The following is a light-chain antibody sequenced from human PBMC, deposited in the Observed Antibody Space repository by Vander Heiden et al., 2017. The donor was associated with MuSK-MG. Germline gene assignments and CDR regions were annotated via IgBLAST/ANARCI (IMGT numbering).Light chain of an antibody. CDR3: QQENSSPVT. CDR1: QSISSW. Sequence: DIQMTQSPSTLSASVGDRVTITCRASQSISSWLAWYQQKPGKAPKLLIYKASSLESGVPSRFSGSGSGTEFTLTISSLQPDDFATYYCQQENSSPVTFGHGTKVDIK. V-gene: IGKV1-5*03. CDR2: KAS. J-gene: IGKJ3*01.